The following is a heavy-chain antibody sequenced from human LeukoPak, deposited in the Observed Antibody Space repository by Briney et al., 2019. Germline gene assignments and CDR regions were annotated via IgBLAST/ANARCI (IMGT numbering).Heavy chain of an antibody. CDR1: GGTFSSYA. D-gene: IGHD6-25*01. CDR3: ARGSGGYNWFDP. J-gene: IGHJ5*02. V-gene: IGHV1-69*05. Sequence: SVKVSCKASGGTFSSYAISWVRQAPGQGLEWMGGIIPIFGTANYAQKFQGRVTITTDESTSTAYMELSSLRSEDTAVYYCARGSGGYNWFDPWGQGPLVTVSS. CDR2: IIPIFGTA.